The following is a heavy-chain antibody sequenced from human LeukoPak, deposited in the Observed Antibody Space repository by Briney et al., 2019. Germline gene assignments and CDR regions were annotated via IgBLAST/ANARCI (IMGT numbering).Heavy chain of an antibody. CDR2: IIPIFGTA. D-gene: IGHD2-2*01. Sequence: ASVKVSCKASGGTFSSYAISWVRQAPGQGLEWMGGIIPIFGTANYAQKFQGRVTITADESTSTAYMELSSLRSEDTAVYYCARAPSVPAARDYYYYGMDVWGKGTTVTVSS. CDR3: ARAPSVPAARDYYYYGMDV. V-gene: IGHV1-69*13. J-gene: IGHJ6*04. CDR1: GGTFSSYA.